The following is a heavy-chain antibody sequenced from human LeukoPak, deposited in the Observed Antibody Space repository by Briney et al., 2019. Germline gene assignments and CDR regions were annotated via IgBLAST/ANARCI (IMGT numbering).Heavy chain of an antibody. CDR3: ARENYGDYDY. V-gene: IGHV1-2*02. CDR2: INPNSGGT. Sequence: ASVKVSCKASGGTFSSYAISWVRQAPGQGLEWMGWINPNSGGTNYAQKFQGRVTMTRDTSISTAYMELSRLRSDDTAVYYCARENYGDYDYWGQGTLVTVSS. J-gene: IGHJ4*02. D-gene: IGHD4-17*01. CDR1: GGTFSSYA.